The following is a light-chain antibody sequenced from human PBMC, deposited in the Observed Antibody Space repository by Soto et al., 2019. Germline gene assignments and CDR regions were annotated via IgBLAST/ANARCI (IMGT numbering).Light chain of an antibody. V-gene: IGKV3-20*01. Sequence: EIVMTHSPATLSVSPGERATLSCRASQSVSSSYLAWYQQRPGQAPRLLIYGASARATGIPDRFSGSGSGTDFTLTITRLEPEDFAIYYCQQYSRSPPTFGRGTKV. J-gene: IGKJ1*01. CDR3: QQYSRSPPT. CDR1: QSVSSSY. CDR2: GAS.